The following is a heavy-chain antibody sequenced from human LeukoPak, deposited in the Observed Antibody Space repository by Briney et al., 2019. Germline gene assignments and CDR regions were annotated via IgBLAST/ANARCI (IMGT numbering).Heavy chain of an antibody. J-gene: IGHJ4*02. Sequence: GGSLRLSCAASGFTFSSYGMHWVRQAPGKGLEWVAVIWYDGSNKYYADSVKGRFTISRDNSENTLYLQMNSLRAEDTAVYYCARAGYCSGGSCYGVDYWGQGTLVTVSS. CDR1: GFTFSSYG. CDR2: IWYDGSNK. D-gene: IGHD2-15*01. CDR3: ARAGYCSGGSCYGVDY. V-gene: IGHV3-33*01.